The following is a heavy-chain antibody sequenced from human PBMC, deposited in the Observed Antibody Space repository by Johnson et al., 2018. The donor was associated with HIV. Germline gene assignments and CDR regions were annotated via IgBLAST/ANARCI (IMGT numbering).Heavy chain of an antibody. Sequence: VQLVESGGRVVRPGGSLRLSCAASGFTFSSYAMSWVRQAPGKGLEWVSAISGSGGSTYYADSVKGRFTISRDNSKNTLYLQMNSLRAEDTAVYYCAKVEQLLAAFDIWGQGTMVTVSS. CDR3: AKVEQLLAAFDI. CDR2: ISGSGGST. D-gene: IGHD6-13*01. V-gene: IGHV3-23*04. CDR1: GFTFSSYA. J-gene: IGHJ3*02.